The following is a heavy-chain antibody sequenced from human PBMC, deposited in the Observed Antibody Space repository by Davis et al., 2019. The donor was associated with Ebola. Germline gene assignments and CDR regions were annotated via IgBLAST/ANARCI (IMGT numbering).Heavy chain of an antibody. Sequence: SETLSLTCAVSGGSISSGDYYWSWIRQPPGKGLEWIGYIYYSGSTYYNPSLKSRVTISVDTSKNQFSLKLSSVTAADTAVYYCARGIAVAGTEFDYWGQGTLVTVSS. D-gene: IGHD6-19*01. J-gene: IGHJ4*02. V-gene: IGHV4-30-4*02. CDR3: ARGIAVAGTEFDY. CDR1: GGSISSGDYY. CDR2: IYYSGST.